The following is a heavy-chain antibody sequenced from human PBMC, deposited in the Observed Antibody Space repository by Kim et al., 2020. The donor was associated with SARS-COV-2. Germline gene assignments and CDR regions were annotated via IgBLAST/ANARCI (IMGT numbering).Heavy chain of an antibody. Sequence: SVKVSCKASGGTFSSYAISWVRQAPGQGLEWMRRIIPILGIANYAQKFQGRVTITADKSTSTAYMELSSLRSEDTAVYYCASQITMVRGVITNYGMDVWGQGTTVTVSS. CDR2: IIPILGIA. CDR3: ASQITMVRGVITNYGMDV. D-gene: IGHD3-10*01. CDR1: GGTFSSYA. J-gene: IGHJ6*02. V-gene: IGHV1-69*04.